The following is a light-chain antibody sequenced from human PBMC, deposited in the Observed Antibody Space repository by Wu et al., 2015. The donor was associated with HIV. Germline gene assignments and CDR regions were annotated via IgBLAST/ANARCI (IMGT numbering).Light chain of an antibody. J-gene: IGKJ4*01. V-gene: IGKV3-11*01. CDR2: DTS. Sequence: EIVLTQSPATLSLSPGERGTLSCRASESVDPYLSWYQQKPGQAPRLLIYDTSNRATGIPARFSGSGSGTDFTFTISSLEPEDFAIYYCQHRSTWPLTFGGGTKVEIK. CDR1: ESVDPY. CDR3: QHRSTWPLT.